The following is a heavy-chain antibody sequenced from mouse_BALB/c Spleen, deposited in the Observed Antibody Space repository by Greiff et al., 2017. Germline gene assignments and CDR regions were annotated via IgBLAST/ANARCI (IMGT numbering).Heavy chain of an antibody. Sequence: EVKLEESGGGLVQPGGSMKLSCVASGFTFSNYWMNWVRQSPEKGLEWVAEIRLKSNNYATHYAESVKGRFTISRDDSKSSVYLQMNNLRAEDTGIYYCTAYYRYVDAMDYWGQGTSVTVSS. CDR2: IRLKSNNYAT. J-gene: IGHJ4*01. D-gene: IGHD2-14*01. V-gene: IGHV6-6*02. CDR3: TAYYRYVDAMDY. CDR1: GFTFSNYW.